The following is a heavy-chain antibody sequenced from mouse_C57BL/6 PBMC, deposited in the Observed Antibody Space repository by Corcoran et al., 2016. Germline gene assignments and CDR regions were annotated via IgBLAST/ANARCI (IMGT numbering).Heavy chain of an antibody. Sequence: QVQLQQSGPELVKPGASVTIACKASGYTFTDYDINWVKQRPGQGLEWIGWIFPGSGSTYYNEKFKGKATLTVDKSSSTAYMLLSSLTSEDSAVYFCARGGLTGQGDFDYWGQGTTLTVSS. CDR1: GYTFTDYD. D-gene: IGHD4-1*01. V-gene: IGHV1-75*01. CDR2: IFPGSGST. J-gene: IGHJ2*01. CDR3: ARGGLTGQGDFDY.